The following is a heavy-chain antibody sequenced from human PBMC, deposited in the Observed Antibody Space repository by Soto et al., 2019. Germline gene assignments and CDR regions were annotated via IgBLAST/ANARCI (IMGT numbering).Heavy chain of an antibody. D-gene: IGHD2-21*01. CDR1: GGSISSGGYS. J-gene: IGHJ4*02. CDR2: IYHSGST. Sequence: SETLSLTCAVSGGSISSGGYSWSWIRQPPGKGLEWIGYIYHSGSTYYNPSLKSRVTISVDRSKNQFSLKLSSVTAADTAVYYCPRGNVVAMDYGAQGTRVTVSS. CDR3: PRGNVVAMDY. V-gene: IGHV4-30-2*01.